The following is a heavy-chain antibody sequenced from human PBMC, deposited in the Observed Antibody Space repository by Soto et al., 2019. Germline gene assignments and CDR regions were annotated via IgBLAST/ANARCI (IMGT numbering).Heavy chain of an antibody. D-gene: IGHD3-10*01. CDR1: GSSIRSGCYC. CDR2: IYYSGST. Sequence: PXETLRLTCSVSGSSIRSGCYCGSCIRQHPGKGLEWIGYIYYSGSTYYNPSLKSRVTISVDTSKNQFSLKLSSVTAADTAVYYCARRGVSYGMDVWGQGTTVTVSS. J-gene: IGHJ6*02. V-gene: IGHV4-31*03. CDR3: ARRGVSYGMDV.